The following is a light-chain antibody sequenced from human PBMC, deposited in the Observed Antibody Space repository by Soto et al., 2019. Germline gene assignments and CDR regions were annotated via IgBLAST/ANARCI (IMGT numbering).Light chain of an antibody. CDR2: EVS. V-gene: IGLV2-23*02. Sequence: QSALTQPASVSGSPGQSITISCTGTSSDVGSYNLVSWYQQHSGTAPKFMIYEVSKRPAGVSNRFSGSKSGNTASLTISGLQAEDEADYYCCSYAGSSTLVFGGGTKLTVL. CDR3: CSYAGSSTLV. J-gene: IGLJ2*01. CDR1: SSDVGSYNL.